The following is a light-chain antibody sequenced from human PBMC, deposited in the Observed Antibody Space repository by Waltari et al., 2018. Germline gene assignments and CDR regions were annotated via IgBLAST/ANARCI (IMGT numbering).Light chain of an antibody. Sequence: QSALTQAASVSGSPGQPITISCTGTSSDVGGYNYVSWYQQHPGKAPKLIIYDVSNRPSVFSNRFSGAKSGNTASLTISGLQAEDEADYYCNSYASSNTRVFGGGTKLTVL. CDR2: DVS. CDR1: SSDVGGYNY. J-gene: IGLJ3*02. V-gene: IGLV2-14*03. CDR3: NSYASSNTRV.